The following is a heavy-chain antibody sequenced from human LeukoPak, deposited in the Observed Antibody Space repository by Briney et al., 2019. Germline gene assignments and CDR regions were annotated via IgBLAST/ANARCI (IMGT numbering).Heavy chain of an antibody. Sequence: PSETLSLACTVSGDSIGSYYWCWIRQPPGKGLEWIGYIYYTGSTNYNPSLESRVTISVDTSKSQFSLKLTSVTVADTAVYYCTRHFRRSRGPHYADWGQGTLVTVSS. D-gene: IGHD2-2*01. J-gene: IGHJ1*01. CDR2: IYYTGST. CDR1: GDSIGSYY. V-gene: IGHV4-59*08. CDR3: TRHFRRSRGPHYAD.